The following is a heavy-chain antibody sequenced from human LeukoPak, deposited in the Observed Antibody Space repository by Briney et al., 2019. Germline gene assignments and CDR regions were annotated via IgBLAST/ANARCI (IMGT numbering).Heavy chain of an antibody. CDR3: ARGSGSSWYFYFDY. J-gene: IGHJ4*02. V-gene: IGHV3-48*03. D-gene: IGHD6-13*01. CDR1: GFSFSSYE. CDR2: ISSSGSTI. Sequence: GGSLRLSCAASGFSFSSYEMNWVRQAPGKGLEWVSYISSSGSTIYYADSVKGRFTISRDNAKNSLYLQMNSLRAEDTALYYCARGSGSSWYFYFDYWGQGTLVTVSS.